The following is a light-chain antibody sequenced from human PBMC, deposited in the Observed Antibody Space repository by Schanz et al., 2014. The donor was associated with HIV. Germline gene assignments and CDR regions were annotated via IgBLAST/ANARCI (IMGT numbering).Light chain of an antibody. CDR2: ATS. V-gene: IGKV3-20*01. CDR1: QRLSSSY. CDR3: QQYGASPWT. J-gene: IGKJ1*01. Sequence: EIVLTQSPGSLSLSPGGRATLSCGASQRLSSSYLAWYQQKRDQPPRLVIYATSTRAAGIPDRFSGTGSGTDFTLTISSLEPEDSAVYYCQQYGASPWTFGQGTKVEI.